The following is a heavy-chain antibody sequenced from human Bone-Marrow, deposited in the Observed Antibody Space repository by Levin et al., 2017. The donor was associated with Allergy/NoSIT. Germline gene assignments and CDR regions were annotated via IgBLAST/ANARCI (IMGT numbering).Heavy chain of an antibody. D-gene: IGHD3-10*01. CDR2: IDWDDDT. CDR3: ARIIRGVIPAFDI. V-gene: IGHV2-70*01. Sequence: SGPTLVKPTQTLTLTCTPSGFSLSTSGMSVGWIRQPPGKALEWLALIDWDDDTYYSTSLKTRRTISKDTSKKQVVLIMTDMDPVDTATYYCARIIRGVIPAFDIWGQGTTVTVSS. CDR1: GFSLSTSGMS. J-gene: IGHJ3*02.